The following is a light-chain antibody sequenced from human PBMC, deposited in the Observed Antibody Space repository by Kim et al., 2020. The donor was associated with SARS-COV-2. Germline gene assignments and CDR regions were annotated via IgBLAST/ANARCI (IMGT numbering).Light chain of an antibody. Sequence: SVSPGQTATITFSGDRLGEKYACWYQQKPGQSPEVVIYQDTKRPSEIPERFSGSNSGNTATLTISRTQTMDEADYYCQVWDSTTTVFGGGTQLTVL. CDR3: QVWDSTTTV. CDR2: QDT. V-gene: IGLV3-1*01. CDR1: RLGEKY. J-gene: IGLJ2*01.